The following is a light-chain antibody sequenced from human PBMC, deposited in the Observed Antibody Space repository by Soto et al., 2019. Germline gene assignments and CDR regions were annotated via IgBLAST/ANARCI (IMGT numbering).Light chain of an antibody. CDR3: TSYAAGKNLV. J-gene: IGLJ2*01. CDR2: EVN. V-gene: IGLV2-8*01. CDR1: SSDVGNYNY. Sequence: QSVLTQPPSASGSPGQTVTISCTGTSSDVGNYNYVSWYQQHPGKAPKLMIYEVNKRPSGVPDRFSGSKSGNTASLTVSGLDAEDEAYYYRTSYAAGKNLVFGGGTKLTVL.